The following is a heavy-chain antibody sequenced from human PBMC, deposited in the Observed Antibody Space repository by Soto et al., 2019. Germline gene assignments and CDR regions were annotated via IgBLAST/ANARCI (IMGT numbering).Heavy chain of an antibody. CDR2: INHSGST. V-gene: IGHV4-34*01. Sequence: SETLSLTCAVYGGPFSGYYWSWIRQPPGKGLEWIGEINHSGSTNYNPSLKSRVTISVDTSKNQFSLKLSSVTAADTAVYYRARIPDLRKFAPWGQGTLVTVSS. D-gene: IGHD3-10*01. CDR1: GGPFSGYY. CDR3: ARIPDLRKFAP. J-gene: IGHJ5*02.